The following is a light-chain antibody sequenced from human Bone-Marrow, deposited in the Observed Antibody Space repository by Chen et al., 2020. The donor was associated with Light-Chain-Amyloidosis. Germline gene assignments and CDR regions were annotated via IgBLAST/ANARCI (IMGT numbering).Light chain of an antibody. CDR2: DDS. Sequence: SYVLTQPSSVSVAPGQTATIACGGNNIGSTSVHWYQQTPGQAPLLVVYDDSDRPSGIPERVSSSNSENTATLTISRVEAGDEADYYCQVWDRSSDRPVFGGGTKLTVL. J-gene: IGLJ3*02. CDR1: NIGSTS. CDR3: QVWDRSSDRPV. V-gene: IGLV3-21*02.